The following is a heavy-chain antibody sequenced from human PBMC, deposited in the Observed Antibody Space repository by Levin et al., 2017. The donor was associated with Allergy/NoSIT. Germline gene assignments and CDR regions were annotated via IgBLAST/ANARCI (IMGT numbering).Heavy chain of an antibody. J-gene: IGHJ4*02. CDR3: ARPIAASRYYFDC. Sequence: GGSLRLSCAASGFTFSSYVMIWVRQAPGKGLEWVSAISGGGGSTYYADSVKGRFTISRDNSQNTLYLQINSLRAEDTAIYCCARPIAASRYYFDCWGQGTLVTVSS. CDR2: ISGGGGST. V-gene: IGHV3-23*01. CDR1: GFTFSSYV.